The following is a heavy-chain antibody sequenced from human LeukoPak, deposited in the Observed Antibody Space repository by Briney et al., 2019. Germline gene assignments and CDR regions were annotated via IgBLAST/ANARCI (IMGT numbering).Heavy chain of an antibody. CDR1: GGSISSYY. CDR3: AREYYGSGQFDY. V-gene: IGHV4-59*01. J-gene: IGHJ4*02. CDR2: IYYSGST. D-gene: IGHD3-10*01. Sequence: PSETLSLTCTVSGGSISSYYWSWIRQPPGKGLEWIGYIYYSGSTNYNPSLKSRVTISVDTSKNQFSLKLSSVTAADTAVYYCAREYYGSGQFDYWGQGTLVTVSS.